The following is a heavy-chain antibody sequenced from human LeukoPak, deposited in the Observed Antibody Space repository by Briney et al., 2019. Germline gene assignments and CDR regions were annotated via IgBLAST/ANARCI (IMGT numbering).Heavy chain of an antibody. CDR3: ARHSHYDFWSGYLDY. V-gene: IGHV5-51*01. J-gene: IGHJ4*02. Sequence: GESLKISCKSYGFSFTSYWIGWVRQMPGRGLEWMGIIHPVDSHTRYSPSFQGQVSISADKSISAAFLQWSSLKASDTAMYYCARHSHYDFWSGYLDYWGQGTLVTVSS. CDR1: GFSFTSYW. D-gene: IGHD3-3*01. CDR2: IHPVDSHT.